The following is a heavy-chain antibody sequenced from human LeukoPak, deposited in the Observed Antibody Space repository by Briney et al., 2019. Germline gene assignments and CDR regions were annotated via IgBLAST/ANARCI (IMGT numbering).Heavy chain of an antibody. V-gene: IGHV1-46*01. CDR2: INSGGGST. Sequence: GASVKVSCKASGYTFTSYFMHWVRQAPGQGLEWMGIINSGGGSTSFAQKFQGRLTMTRDTSTSTVYMELSSLRSEDTAVYYCARAGIAVAGILYVLDIWGQGTMVTVSS. D-gene: IGHD6-19*01. CDR3: ARAGIAVAGILYVLDI. J-gene: IGHJ3*02. CDR1: GYTFTSYF.